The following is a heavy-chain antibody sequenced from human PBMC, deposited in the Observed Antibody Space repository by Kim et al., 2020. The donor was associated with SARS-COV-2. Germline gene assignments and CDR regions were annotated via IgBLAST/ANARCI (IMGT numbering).Heavy chain of an antibody. Sequence: SETLSLTCAVYGESFSGYYWSWIRQPPGKGLEWIAEINNSGNTNYNPSFKSRVTISVDTSKNQFSLKLSSVTAADTAVYYCARDKSGSSTSFHY. CDR1: GESFSGYY. CDR3: ARDKSGSSTSFHY. V-gene: IGHV4-34*01. CDR2: INNSGNT. D-gene: IGHD3-10*01. J-gene: IGHJ4*01.